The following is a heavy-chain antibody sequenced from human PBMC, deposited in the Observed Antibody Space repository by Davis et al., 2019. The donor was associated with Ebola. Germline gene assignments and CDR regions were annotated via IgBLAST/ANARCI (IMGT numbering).Heavy chain of an antibody. CDR3: ARGASEIAAAGKFDY. Sequence: SVKVSCKASGGTFSSYAISWVRQAPGQGLEWMGEIIPIFGTANYAQKFQGRVTITADESTSTAYMELGSLRSEDTAIYYCARGASEIAAAGKFDYWGQGTLVTVSS. J-gene: IGHJ4*02. V-gene: IGHV1-69*13. D-gene: IGHD6-13*01. CDR2: IIPIFGTA. CDR1: GGTFSSYA.